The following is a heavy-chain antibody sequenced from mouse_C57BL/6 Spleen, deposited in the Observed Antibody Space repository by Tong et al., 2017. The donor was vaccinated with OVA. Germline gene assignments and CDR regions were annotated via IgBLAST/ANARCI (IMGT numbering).Heavy chain of an antibody. J-gene: IGHJ1*03. Sequence: EVQLQESGAELVKPGASVKLSCTASGFNIKDYYMHWVKQRTEQGLEWIGRIDPEDGETKYAPKFQGKATITADTSSNTAYLQLSSLTSEDTAVYYCARSPITTVAYWYFDVWGTGTTVTVSS. V-gene: IGHV14-2*01. CDR2: IDPEDGET. CDR1: GFNIKDYY. CDR3: ARSPITTVAYWYFDV. D-gene: IGHD1-1*01.